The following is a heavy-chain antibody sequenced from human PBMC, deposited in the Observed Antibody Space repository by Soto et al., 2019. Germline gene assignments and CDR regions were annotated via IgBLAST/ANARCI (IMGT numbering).Heavy chain of an antibody. CDR2: ISYDGSNK. Sequence: QVQLVESGGGVVQPGRSLRLSCAASGFTFSSYAMHWVCQAPGKGLEWVAVISYDGSNKYYADSVKGRFTISRDNSKNSLYLQMNSLRAEDTAVYYCARDSPHFDYWGQGTLVTVSS. CDR3: ARDSPHFDY. CDR1: GFTFSSYA. V-gene: IGHV3-30-3*01. J-gene: IGHJ4*02.